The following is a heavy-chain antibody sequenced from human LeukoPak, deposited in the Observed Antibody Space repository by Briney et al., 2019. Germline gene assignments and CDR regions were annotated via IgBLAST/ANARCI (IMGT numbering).Heavy chain of an antibody. Sequence: GASVKVSCKASGGTFSSYAISWVRQAPGQGLEWMGGIIPIFGTANYAQKFQGRVTITADESTSTAYMELSTLRSEDTAVYYCAREGGYDSRILDYWGQGTLVTVSS. CDR2: IIPIFGTA. D-gene: IGHD3-22*01. CDR1: GGTFSSYA. V-gene: IGHV1-69*13. J-gene: IGHJ4*02. CDR3: AREGGYDSRILDY.